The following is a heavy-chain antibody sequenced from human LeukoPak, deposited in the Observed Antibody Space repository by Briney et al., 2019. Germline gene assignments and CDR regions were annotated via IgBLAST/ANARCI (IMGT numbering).Heavy chain of an antibody. D-gene: IGHD3-3*01. Sequence: ASVKVSCKASGGTFSSYAISWVRQPPGQGLAWMGGIIPIFVTENYAQKFQGRVTITADESTSTAYMELSSLRSEDTAVYYCAIENYDFWSGHSADAFDIWGQGTMVTVSS. V-gene: IGHV1-69*13. CDR1: GGTFSSYA. CDR3: AIENYDFWSGHSADAFDI. J-gene: IGHJ3*02. CDR2: IIPIFVTE.